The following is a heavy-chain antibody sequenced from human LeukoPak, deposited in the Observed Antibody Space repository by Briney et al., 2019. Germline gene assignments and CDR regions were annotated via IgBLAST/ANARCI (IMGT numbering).Heavy chain of an antibody. CDR3: AKATPYGDYGRYSNWYFDL. J-gene: IGHJ2*01. V-gene: IGHV3-30*18. CDR2: ISYDGSNK. CDR1: GFTFSSYG. D-gene: IGHD4-17*01. Sequence: GGSLRLSCAASGFTFSSYGMHWVRQAPGKGLEWVAVISYDGSNKYYADSVKGRFTISRDNSKNTLYLQMNSLRAEDTAVYYCAKATPYGDYGRYSNWYFDLWGRGTLDTVSS.